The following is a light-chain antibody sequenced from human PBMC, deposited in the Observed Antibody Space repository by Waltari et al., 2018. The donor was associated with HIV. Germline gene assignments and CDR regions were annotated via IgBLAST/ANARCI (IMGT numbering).Light chain of an antibody. CDR3: QSPDKDDSSHVV. CDR1: ASPSQE. CDR2: KDR. Sequence: SYELTQPPSVAVSPGQTARITCSGDASPSQEDAWYQQKPGQAPVLVIYKDRERPSGIPERFSGSKSGTTVTLTISGVQADDEADYYCQSPDKDDSSHVVFGGGTKLTAL. V-gene: IGLV3-25*03. J-gene: IGLJ2*01.